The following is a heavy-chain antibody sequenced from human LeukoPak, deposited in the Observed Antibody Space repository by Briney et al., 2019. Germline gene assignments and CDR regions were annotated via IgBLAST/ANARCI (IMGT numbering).Heavy chain of an antibody. J-gene: IGHJ4*02. CDR1: GFTFSSYD. D-gene: IGHD3-10*01. V-gene: IGHV3-23*01. CDR3: AKGRSGSYSALDH. Sequence: HPGESLRLSCAAYGFTFSSYDMNWDRQAPGKGLEWVSAISGSGTTTYYADSVKGRFTISRDNSKNTLYLQMNSLRAEDTAVYYCAKGRSGSYSALDHWGQGTLFTVSS. CDR2: ISGSGTTT.